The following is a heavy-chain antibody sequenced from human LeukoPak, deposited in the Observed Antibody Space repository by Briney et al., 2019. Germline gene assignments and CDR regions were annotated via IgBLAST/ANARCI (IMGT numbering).Heavy chain of an antibody. D-gene: IGHD2-2*01. V-gene: IGHV3-30*18. Sequence: GGSLRLSCAASGFTFSSYGMHWVRQAPGKGLEWVAVISYDGSNKYYADSVKGRFTTSRDNSKNTLYLQMNSLRAEDTAVYYCAKDCSSTSCLDYWGQGTLVTVSS. CDR2: ISYDGSNK. CDR3: AKDCSSTSCLDY. CDR1: GFTFSSYG. J-gene: IGHJ4*02.